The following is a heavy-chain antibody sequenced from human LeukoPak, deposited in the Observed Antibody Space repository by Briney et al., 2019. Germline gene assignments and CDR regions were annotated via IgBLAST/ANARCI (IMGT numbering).Heavy chain of an antibody. Sequence: GGSLRLSCAASGFTFDDYAMHWVRQAPGKGLEWVSGISWNSGSIGYADTVNGRFTISRDNAKNSLYLQMNSQRAEDTAVYYCAREQQLGDTNWFDPWGQGTLVTVSS. J-gene: IGHJ5*02. D-gene: IGHD6-13*01. V-gene: IGHV3-9*01. CDR2: ISWNSGSI. CDR1: GFTFDDYA. CDR3: AREQQLGDTNWFDP.